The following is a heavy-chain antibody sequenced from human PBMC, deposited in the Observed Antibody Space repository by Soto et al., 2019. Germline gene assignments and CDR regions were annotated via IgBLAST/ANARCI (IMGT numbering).Heavy chain of an antibody. J-gene: IGHJ4*02. CDR2: IYWDDDK. V-gene: IGHV2-5*08. D-gene: IGHD3-10*01. Sequence: TLSLTCTVSGGSINSGGYSWTWIRQPPGKGLEWLALIYWDDDKRYSPSLKSRLTITKDTSKNQVVLTMTNMDPVDTATYYCAHLPGRDGSGHFDYWGQGTLVTVSS. CDR1: GGSINSGGYS. CDR3: AHLPGRDGSGHFDY.